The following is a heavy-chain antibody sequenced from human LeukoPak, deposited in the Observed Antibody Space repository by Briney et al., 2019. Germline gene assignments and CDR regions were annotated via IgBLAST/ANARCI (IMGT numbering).Heavy chain of an antibody. V-gene: IGHV1-46*01. CDR2: INPSGGST. Sequence: GASVKVSCKASGYIFTTYFIHWVRQAPGQGLEWMGIINPSGGSTSYAQKFQGRVTMTRDMSTSTVYMELSSLRSEDTAVYYCARARVGATTLFFVYDYWGQGTLVTVSS. CDR3: ARARVGATTLFFVYDY. J-gene: IGHJ4*02. CDR1: GYIFTTYF. D-gene: IGHD1-26*01.